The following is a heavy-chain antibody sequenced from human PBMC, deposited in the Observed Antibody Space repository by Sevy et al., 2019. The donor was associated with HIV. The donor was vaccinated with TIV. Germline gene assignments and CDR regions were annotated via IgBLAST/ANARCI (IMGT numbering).Heavy chain of an antibody. D-gene: IGHD4-17*01. CDR3: ERGDYHADA. Sequence: GGSLRLSCEGSGFSFRIYDMHWVRQTPGKGLEWLAVITYDGGNTHYADSVKGRFTISRDNSKDSVFLQMNRLRPDDTGLYYCERGDYHADAWGRGTLVTVSS. CDR1: GFSFRIYD. V-gene: IGHV3-30-3*01. J-gene: IGHJ4*02. CDR2: ITYDGGNT.